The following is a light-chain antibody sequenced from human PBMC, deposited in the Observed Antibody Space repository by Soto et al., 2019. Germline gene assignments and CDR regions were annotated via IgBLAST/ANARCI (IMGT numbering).Light chain of an antibody. J-gene: IGLJ2*01. CDR3: SSYAGSNNFGV. Sequence: QSALTQPPSASGSPGQSVTISCTGTSSDVGGDNYVYWYQQNPGKAPKLMIYEVSKGPSGVPDRFSGSKSGNTASLTVSGLHSEDEADYDCSSYAGSNNFGVFGGGTKLTVL. CDR2: EVS. CDR1: SSDVGGDNY. V-gene: IGLV2-8*01.